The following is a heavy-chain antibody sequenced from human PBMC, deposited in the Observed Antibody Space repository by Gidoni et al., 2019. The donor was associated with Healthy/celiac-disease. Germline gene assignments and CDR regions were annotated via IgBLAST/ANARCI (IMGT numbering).Heavy chain of an antibody. CDR2: ISGSGGST. CDR3: AGRQGTTGTSGAFDI. Sequence: SAISGSGGSTYYADSVKGRFTISRDNSKNTLYLQMNSLRAEDTAVYYCAGRQGTTGTSGAFDIWGQGTMVTVSS. D-gene: IGHD1-1*01. J-gene: IGHJ3*02. V-gene: IGHV3-23*01.